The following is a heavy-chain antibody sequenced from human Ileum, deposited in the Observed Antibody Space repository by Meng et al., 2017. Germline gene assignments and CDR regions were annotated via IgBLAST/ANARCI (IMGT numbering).Heavy chain of an antibody. D-gene: IGHD6-19*01. CDR1: GFTFSSYW. V-gene: IGHV3-7*01. CDR3: ARGAVAGSVTFDY. Sequence: GESLKISCAASGFTFSSYWMIWVRQAPGKGLEWVANIKQDGSEKYYVDSVKGRFTISRDNAKNSLYLQMNSLRAEDTAVYYCARGAVAGSVTFDYWGQGTLVTVSS. J-gene: IGHJ4*02. CDR2: IKQDGSEK.